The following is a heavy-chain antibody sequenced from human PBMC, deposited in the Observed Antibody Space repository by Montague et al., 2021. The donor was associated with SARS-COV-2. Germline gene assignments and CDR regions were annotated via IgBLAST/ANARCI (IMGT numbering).Heavy chain of an antibody. CDR3: ARSPVGNSHFDY. CDR2: VLSSGST. Sequence: SETLSLTCTVSGGSIFSNSFYWGWIRQSPGQGLEWIGNVLSSGSTYYNPSLRSRVTMSADMSKNQFSLKLMSVTAADTAVYYCARSPVGNSHFDYWGQGTLVTVSS. V-gene: IGHV4-39*01. J-gene: IGHJ4*02. CDR1: GGSIFSNSFY. D-gene: IGHD5-12*01.